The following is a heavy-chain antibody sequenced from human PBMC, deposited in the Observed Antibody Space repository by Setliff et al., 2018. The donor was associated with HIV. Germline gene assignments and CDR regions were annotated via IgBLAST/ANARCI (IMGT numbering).Heavy chain of an antibody. J-gene: IGHJ3*02. Sequence: SETLSLTCTVSGGSISSYYWSWIRQPPGKGLEWIGHMYTSGSTTYNPSLKSRATLSVDTSRNQFSLKLSSVTAADTAVYYCARAINKSFDIWGQGTMVTVSS. CDR2: MYTSGST. CDR1: GGSISSYY. CDR3: ARAINKSFDI. V-gene: IGHV4-4*08.